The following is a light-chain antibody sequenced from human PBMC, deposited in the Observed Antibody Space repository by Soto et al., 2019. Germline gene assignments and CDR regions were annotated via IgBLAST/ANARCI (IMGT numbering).Light chain of an antibody. V-gene: IGLV2-14*01. CDR1: SSDVGGYNY. J-gene: IGLJ1*01. CDR2: DVS. CDR3: SSYTSSRPYV. Sequence: QSALTQPASVSGSPGQSITISCTGTSSDVGGYNYVSWYQQHPGNAPKLMIYDVSNRPSGVSIRFSGSKSGNTASLTISGLQAEDEADYYCSSYTSSRPYVFGTGTQLTVL.